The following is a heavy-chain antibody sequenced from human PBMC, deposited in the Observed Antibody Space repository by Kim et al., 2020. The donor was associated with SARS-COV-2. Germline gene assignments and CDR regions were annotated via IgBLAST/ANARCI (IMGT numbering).Heavy chain of an antibody. J-gene: IGHJ4*02. Sequence: YADSVKGRFTVSRDNAKNSLYLQMNSLRAEDTALYYCAKDRTPGRGVIDYWGQGTLVTVSS. D-gene: IGHD2-8*02. CDR3: AKDRTPGRGVIDY. V-gene: IGHV3-9*01.